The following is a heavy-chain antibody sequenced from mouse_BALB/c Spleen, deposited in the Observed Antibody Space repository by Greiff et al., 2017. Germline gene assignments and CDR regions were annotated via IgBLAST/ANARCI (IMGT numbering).Heavy chain of an antibody. J-gene: IGHJ1*01. CDR2: IDPANGNT. V-gene: IGHV14-3*02. D-gene: IGHD1-1*01. CDR3: AHYYGTWYFDV. Sequence: EVQLQQSGAELVKPGASVKLSCTASGFTINDTYMHWVKQRPEQGLEWIGRIDPANGNTKYDPKFQGKATITADTSSNTAYLQLSSLTSEDTAVYYCAHYYGTWYFDVWGAGTTVTVSS. CDR1: GFTINDTY.